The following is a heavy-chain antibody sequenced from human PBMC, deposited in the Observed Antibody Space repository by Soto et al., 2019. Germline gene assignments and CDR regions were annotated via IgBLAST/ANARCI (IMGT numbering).Heavy chain of an antibody. D-gene: IGHD3-10*01. CDR1: GGSISSYY. J-gene: IGHJ4*02. CDR3: ARHHQACYYPSYYFDY. Sequence: QVQLQESGPGLVKPSETLSLTYTVSGGSISSYYWSWIRQPPGKGLEWIGYIYYSGSTNYNPSLKIRVTISVYTSKNQFSLKLSSVTAADTAVYYCARHHQACYYPSYYFDYWGQGTLVTVSS. CDR2: IYYSGST. V-gene: IGHV4-59*01.